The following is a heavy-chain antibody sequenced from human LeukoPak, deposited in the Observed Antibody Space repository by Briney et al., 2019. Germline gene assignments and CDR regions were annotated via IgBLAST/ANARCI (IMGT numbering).Heavy chain of an antibody. CDR3: AGSSSSGAFDI. CDR1: GDSISSYF. Sequence: SETLSLTCSVSGDSISSYFWAWIRQPPGKGLEWIGYIYYSGSTNYNPSLKSRVTISVDTSKNQFSLKLSSVTAADTAVYYCAGSSSSGAFDIWGQGTMVTVSS. J-gene: IGHJ3*02. CDR2: IYYSGST. D-gene: IGHD6-6*01. V-gene: IGHV4-59*01.